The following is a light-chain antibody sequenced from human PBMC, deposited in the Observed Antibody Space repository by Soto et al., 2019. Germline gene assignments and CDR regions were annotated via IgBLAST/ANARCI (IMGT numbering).Light chain of an antibody. J-gene: IGLJ2*01. V-gene: IGLV1-40*01. CDR2: GNN. CDR3: QSYDSSLSVV. CDR1: SSNIGAGYD. Sequence: QSVLTQPPSVSGAPGQRVTISCTGSSSNIGAGYDVHWYQQLPGTAPKLLIYGNNNRPSGVPDQFSGSKSGTSASLAITGLQAEDEADYYCQSYDSSLSVVFGGGTKLTVL.